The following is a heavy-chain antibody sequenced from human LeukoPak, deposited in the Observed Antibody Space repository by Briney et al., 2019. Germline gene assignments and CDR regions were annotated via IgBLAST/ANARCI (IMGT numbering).Heavy chain of an antibody. V-gene: IGHV1-69*13. CDR2: IIPTFGTA. CDR1: GYTFTSYG. CDR3: ARDHHDKYSSAEI. Sequence: SVKVSCKASGYTFTSYGISWVRQAPGQGLEWMGGIIPTFGTANYAQKFQGRVTITADESTSTAYMELSSLRSEDTAVYYCARDHHDKYSSAEIWGQGTMVTVSS. J-gene: IGHJ3*02. D-gene: IGHD6-19*01.